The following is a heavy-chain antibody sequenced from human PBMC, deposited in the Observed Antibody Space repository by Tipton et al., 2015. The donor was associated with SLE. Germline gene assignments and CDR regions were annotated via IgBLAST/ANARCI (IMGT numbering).Heavy chain of an antibody. CDR3: ARDPLYGLDI. J-gene: IGHJ3*02. D-gene: IGHD3-10*01. V-gene: IGHV1-18*01. CDR1: GYSFASYG. Sequence: QVQLVQSGGEVKEPGASVKVSCKASGYSFASYGIAWVRQAPGQGLEWLGWIGAYNGNTKYSQKIQGRLTLTTDTTTSTAYMELTSLASDDTAIYYCARDPLYGLDIWGQGTTVTVSS. CDR2: IGAYNGNT.